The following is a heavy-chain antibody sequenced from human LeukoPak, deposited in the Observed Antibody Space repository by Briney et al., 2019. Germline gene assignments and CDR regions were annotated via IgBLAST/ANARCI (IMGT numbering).Heavy chain of an antibody. J-gene: IGHJ4*02. CDR2: SSCYNGSI. CDR1: GFTFDDDG. Sequence: PSRSLSLSCAASGFTFDDDGLHWLWQAPGEGLDWVLSSSCYNGSIAYADSVKGRFTISRDNAKNSLYLHMNSLRPEDMALYYCAKDRYYYDSSGYYGGFDYWGQGTLVTVSS. CDR3: AKDRYYYDSSGYYGGFDY. D-gene: IGHD3-22*01. V-gene: IGHV3-9*03.